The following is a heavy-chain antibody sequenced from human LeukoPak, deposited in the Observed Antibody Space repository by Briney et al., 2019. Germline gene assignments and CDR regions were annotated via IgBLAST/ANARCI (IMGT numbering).Heavy chain of an antibody. CDR2: IWYDGSNK. V-gene: IGHV3-33*08. J-gene: IGHJ6*02. Sequence: GGSLRLSCAASGFTFSSYAMHWVRQAPGKGLEWVAVIWYDGSNKYYADSVKGRFTISRDNSKNTLYLQMNSLRAEDTAVYYCARDRSSSSRYYYGMDVWGQGTTVTVSS. CDR1: GFTFSSYA. D-gene: IGHD6-13*01. CDR3: ARDRSSSSRYYYGMDV.